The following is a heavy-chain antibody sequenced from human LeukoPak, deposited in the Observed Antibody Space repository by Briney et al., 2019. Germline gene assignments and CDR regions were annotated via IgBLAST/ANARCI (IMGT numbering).Heavy chain of an antibody. J-gene: IGHJ4*02. CDR2: IIPIFGTA. CDR3: AVGQQLPLQYYFDY. D-gene: IGHD6-13*01. CDR1: GGTFSSYA. V-gene: IGHV1-69*06. Sequence: SVKVSCKASGGTFSSYAISWVRQAPGQGLEWMGGIIPIFGTANYAQKFQGRVTITADKSTSTAYMELSSLRSEDTAVYYCAVGQQLPLQYYFDYWGQGTLVTVSS.